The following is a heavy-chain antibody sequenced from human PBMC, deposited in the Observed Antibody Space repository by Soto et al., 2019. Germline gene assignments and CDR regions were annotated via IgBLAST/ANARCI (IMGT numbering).Heavy chain of an antibody. V-gene: IGHV3-21*01. CDR2: ISSSSSYI. J-gene: IGHJ6*03. Sequence: GGFLRLSCAASGFTFSSYSTNWVRQAPGKGLEWVSSISSSSSYIYYADSVKGRFTISRDNAKNSLYLQMNSLRAEDTAVYYCARDLRGHNWNLPYYYYYYMDVWGKGTTVTVSS. CDR3: ARDLRGHNWNLPYYYYYYMDV. D-gene: IGHD1-20*01. CDR1: GFTFSSYS.